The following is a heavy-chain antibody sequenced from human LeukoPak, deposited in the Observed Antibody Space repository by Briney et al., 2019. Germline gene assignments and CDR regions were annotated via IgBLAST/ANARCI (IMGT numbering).Heavy chain of an antibody. Sequence: GGSLRLSCAASGFTLSSYSMNWVRQAPGKGLEWVSSISSSSIYIYYADSVKGRFTISRDNAKNSLYLQMNSLRAEDTAMYYCARDPYSGNYGNYYYYYMDVWGKGTTVTISS. J-gene: IGHJ6*03. CDR2: ISSSSIYI. D-gene: IGHD1-26*01. CDR1: GFTLSSYS. V-gene: IGHV3-21*06. CDR3: ARDPYSGNYGNYYYYYMDV.